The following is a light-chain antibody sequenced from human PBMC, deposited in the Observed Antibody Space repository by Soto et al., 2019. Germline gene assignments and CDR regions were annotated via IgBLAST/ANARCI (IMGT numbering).Light chain of an antibody. J-gene: IGKJ2*01. CDR2: GAS. CDR3: QQYGSSSMYT. V-gene: IGKV3-20*01. CDR1: QSVSSNS. Sequence: EIVLTQTPGTLSLSPGERATLSCRASQSVSSNSLAWYQQKPGQAPRLLIYGASSRATGIPDRFSGSGSGTDFTRPIHRLEPEDFAVYYCQQYGSSSMYTFGQGTKLEIK.